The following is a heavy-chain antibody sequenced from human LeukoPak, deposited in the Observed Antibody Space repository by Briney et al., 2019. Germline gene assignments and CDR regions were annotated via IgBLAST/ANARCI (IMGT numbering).Heavy chain of an antibody. D-gene: IGHD3-22*01. Sequence: SQTLSLTCGISGDSVSRNTATWNWIRHSPSRGLEWLGRTYYRSKWSSVYAASVKSRMTVTPDTSKNQVSLQQNSVTPEDTAVYYCASSGYYQEYLQHWGQGTLVTVSS. V-gene: IGHV6-1*01. J-gene: IGHJ1*01. CDR1: GDSVSRNTAT. CDR3: ASSGYYQEYLQH. CDR2: TYYRSKWSS.